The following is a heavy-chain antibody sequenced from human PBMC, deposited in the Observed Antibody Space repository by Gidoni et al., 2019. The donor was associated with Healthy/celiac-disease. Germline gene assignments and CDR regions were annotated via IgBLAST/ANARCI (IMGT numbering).Heavy chain of an antibody. CDR1: GYTLTELS. CDR3: ATRIPSMIVVVNPDAFDI. Sequence: QVQLVQSGAEVKKPGASVQVSCQVSGYTLTELSLHWVRQAPGQGLEWMGCFDPEDGETIYAQKFQGRVTMTEDTSTDTAYMELSSLRSEDTAVYYCATRIPSMIVVVNPDAFDIWGQGTMVTVSS. CDR2: FDPEDGET. D-gene: IGHD3-22*01. V-gene: IGHV1-24*01. J-gene: IGHJ3*02.